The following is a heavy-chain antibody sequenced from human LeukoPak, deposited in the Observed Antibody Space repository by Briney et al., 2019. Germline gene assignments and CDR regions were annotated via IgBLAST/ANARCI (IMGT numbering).Heavy chain of an antibody. CDR2: VISSGGST. Sequence: GGSLRLSCVASGFTFSIYAMSWVRQAPGKGLEWVSTVISSGGSTYYTDSVKGRFTISRDNSKSTLYLQMNSLRAEDTAVYYCAALVPFDYWGQGTLVTVSS. CDR1: GFTFSIYA. CDR3: AALVPFDY. J-gene: IGHJ4*02. V-gene: IGHV3-23*01. D-gene: IGHD2-2*01.